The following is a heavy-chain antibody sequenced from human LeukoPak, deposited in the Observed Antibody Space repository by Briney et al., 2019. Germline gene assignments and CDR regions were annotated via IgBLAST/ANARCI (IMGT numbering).Heavy chain of an antibody. Sequence: GESLKISCKGSGYSFTSYWIGWVRQMPGKGLEWMGIIYPGDSDTRYSPSFQGQVTISADKSISTAYLQWSSLKASDTAMCYCFYGDYGDNDAFDIWGQGTMVTVSS. D-gene: IGHD4-17*01. CDR2: IYPGDSDT. J-gene: IGHJ3*02. CDR3: FYGDYGDNDAFDI. CDR1: GYSFTSYW. V-gene: IGHV5-51*01.